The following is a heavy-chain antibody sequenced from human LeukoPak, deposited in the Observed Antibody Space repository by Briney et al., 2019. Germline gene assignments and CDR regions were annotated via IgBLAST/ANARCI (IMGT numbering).Heavy chain of an antibody. CDR3: ARVGEKAFHLWPEIDY. Sequence: GGSLRLSCAASGFTFSSSWMTWVRQAPGKGLEWVASINEDGGEIHYVDSVKGRFTISRDNAKNSLYLQMNSLTAEDTAVHYCARVGEKAFHLWPEIDYWGQGTLVTVSS. CDR1: GFTFSSSW. CDR2: INEDGGEI. D-gene: IGHD5-24*01. V-gene: IGHV3-7*01. J-gene: IGHJ4*02.